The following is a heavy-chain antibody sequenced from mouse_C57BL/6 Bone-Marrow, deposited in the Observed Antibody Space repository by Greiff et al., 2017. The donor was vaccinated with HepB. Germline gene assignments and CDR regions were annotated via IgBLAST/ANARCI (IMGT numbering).Heavy chain of an antibody. J-gene: IGHJ4*01. CDR1: GYTFTSYW. Sequence: VQLQQPGAELVRPGTSVKLSCKASGYTFTSYWMHWVKQRPGQGLEWIGVIDPSDSYTNYNQKFKGKATLTVDTSSSTAYMQLSSLTSEDSAVYYCARSWDTTGYYAMDYWGQGTSFTVSS. V-gene: IGHV1-59*01. CDR3: ARSWDTTGYYAMDY. D-gene: IGHD1-1*01. CDR2: IDPSDSYT.